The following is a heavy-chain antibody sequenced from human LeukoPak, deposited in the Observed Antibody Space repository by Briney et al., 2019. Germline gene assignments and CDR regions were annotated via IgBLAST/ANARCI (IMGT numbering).Heavy chain of an antibody. CDR2: IYYSGST. Sequence: SETLSLTCTVSGGSISSYYWSWIRQPPGKGLEWIGYIYYSGSTNYNPSLKSRVTISVDTSKNQFSLKLSSVTAADTAVYYCARQVTTVTTWDYWGQGTLVTVSS. CDR3: ARQVTTVTTWDY. J-gene: IGHJ4*02. CDR1: GGSISSYY. D-gene: IGHD4-17*01. V-gene: IGHV4-59*08.